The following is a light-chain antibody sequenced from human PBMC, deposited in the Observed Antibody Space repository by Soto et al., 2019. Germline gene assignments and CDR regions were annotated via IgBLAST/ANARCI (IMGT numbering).Light chain of an antibody. CDR1: QSVSSSY. CDR3: QQYGSSRWT. Sequence: ELVLTQSPGTLSLSPGDSATLSCRASQSVSSSYLAWYQQKPGQAPRILIYGESSRANGIPDRLSGSGSGTDFTLTISRLEPEDFAVYYCQQYGSSRWTCGPGTKVDIK. CDR2: GES. J-gene: IGKJ3*01. V-gene: IGKV3-20*01.